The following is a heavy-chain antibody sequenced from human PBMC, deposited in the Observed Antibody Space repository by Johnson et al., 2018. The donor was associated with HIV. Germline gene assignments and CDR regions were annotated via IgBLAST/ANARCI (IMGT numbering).Heavy chain of an antibody. Sequence: QVQLVESGGGVVQPGRSLRLSCAASGFTFSSYGMHWVRQAPGKGLEWVAFIRYDGSNKYYADSVKGRFTISRDNAKNSLYLQMNSLRAEDTARYHCARPHSGQYQYAFDIWGQGTMVTVSS. D-gene: IGHD5-12*01. J-gene: IGHJ3*02. V-gene: IGHV3-33*08. CDR1: GFTFSSYG. CDR3: ARPHSGQYQYAFDI. CDR2: IRYDGSNK.